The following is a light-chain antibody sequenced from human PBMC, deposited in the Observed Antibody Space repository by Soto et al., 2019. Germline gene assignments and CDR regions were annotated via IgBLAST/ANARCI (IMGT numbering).Light chain of an antibody. Sequence: DIVMTQSPDSLAVSLGERATVNCKSSQSVLYNSNKKNYLAWYQQKLRQPPKLLIYWASTRESGVPDRFNDSGSGSDFTLTISNLQAEDVAVYYCQQYFSTPLTFGGGTKVDIK. J-gene: IGKJ4*01. CDR1: QSVLYNSNKKNY. CDR2: WAS. V-gene: IGKV4-1*01. CDR3: QQYFSTPLT.